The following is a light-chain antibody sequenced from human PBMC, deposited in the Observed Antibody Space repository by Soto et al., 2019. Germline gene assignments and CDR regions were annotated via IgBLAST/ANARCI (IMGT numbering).Light chain of an antibody. CDR2: GVT. J-gene: IGLJ1*01. V-gene: IGLV2-14*01. CDR3: FSHRSVDSHV. CDR1: SSDIGAYNY. Sequence: QSVLTQPASVSGSPGQSITISCTGTSSDIGAYNYVSWYQQYPGKAPKLMIYGVTNRPSGVSNRFSGSKTGNTASLTISGLQAEDEADYYCFSHRSVDSHVLGTGTKVTVL.